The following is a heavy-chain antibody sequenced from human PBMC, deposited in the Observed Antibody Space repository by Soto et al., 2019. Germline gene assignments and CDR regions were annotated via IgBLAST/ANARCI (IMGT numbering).Heavy chain of an antibody. J-gene: IGHJ4*02. CDR3: ARQFDYESSGYYYPY. Sequence: SVKVSCKASGGTFSRYAISWVRLAPGQGLGWMGGIIPMFGTANYAQKFQGRVTITAVESTSTAYMELSSLRSEDTAVYYCARQFDYESSGYYYPYWGQGTLVTVSS. D-gene: IGHD3-22*01. V-gene: IGHV1-69*13. CDR2: IIPMFGTA. CDR1: GGTFSRYA.